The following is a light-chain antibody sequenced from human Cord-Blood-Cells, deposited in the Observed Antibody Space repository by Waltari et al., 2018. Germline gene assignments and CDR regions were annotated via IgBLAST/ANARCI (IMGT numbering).Light chain of an antibody. J-gene: IGLJ3*02. V-gene: IGLV1-40*01. Sequence: QSVLTQPPSVSGAPGQRVTISCTGSSSNIGAGYAVHWYQQPPGTAPKLLIYGNSNRPSGVPDRFSGSKSGTSASLASTGLQAEDEADYYCQSYDSSLSGSVFGGGTKLTVL. CDR3: QSYDSSLSGSV. CDR2: GNS. CDR1: SSNIGAGYA.